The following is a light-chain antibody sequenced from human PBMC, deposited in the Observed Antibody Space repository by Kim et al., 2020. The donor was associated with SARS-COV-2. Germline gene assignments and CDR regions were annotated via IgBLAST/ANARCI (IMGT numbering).Light chain of an antibody. CDR2: GAS. V-gene: IGKV3-20*01. CDR1: QNVNSRY. Sequence: LVLTQSPGTLSLSPGERVTLSCRASQNVNSRYLAWYQQKPGQAPRLLIYGASSRATGIADRFSGSGSGTDFTLTISRLQPEDFAVYYCQQYGSSVWTFGQGTTV. CDR3: QQYGSSVWT. J-gene: IGKJ1*01.